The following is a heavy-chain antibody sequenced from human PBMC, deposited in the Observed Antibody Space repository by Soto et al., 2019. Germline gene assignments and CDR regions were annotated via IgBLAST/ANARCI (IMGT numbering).Heavy chain of an antibody. Sequence: EVQLVESGGGLVQPGGSLRLSCAASGFTFSRSWMSWVRQAPGKGLEWVANIKPDGSDKNYVDTVKGRVTISRDNAKNSLYLQMNSLRAEDSAVYYCARPWSTVTCDYWGQGSLVIVSS. J-gene: IGHJ4*02. CDR3: ARPWSTVTCDY. V-gene: IGHV3-7*04. CDR2: IKPDGSDK. CDR1: GFTFSRSW. D-gene: IGHD4-17*01.